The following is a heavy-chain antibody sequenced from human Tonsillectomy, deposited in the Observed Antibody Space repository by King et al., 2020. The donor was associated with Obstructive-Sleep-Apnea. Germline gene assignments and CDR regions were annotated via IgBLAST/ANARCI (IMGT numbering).Heavy chain of an antibody. CDR1: GGTFTSYA. Sequence: QLVQSGAEVKKPGSSVKVSCKASGGTFTSYAISWVRQAPGQGLEWMGGIIPIFATADYAQKLQGRVTITADASTSTAYMDLSSLRPEDTAVYYCARDRDSSGLDYWGQGTLVTVSS. V-gene: IGHV1-69*01. CDR3: ARDRDSSGLDY. CDR2: IIPIFATA. J-gene: IGHJ4*02. D-gene: IGHD6-19*01.